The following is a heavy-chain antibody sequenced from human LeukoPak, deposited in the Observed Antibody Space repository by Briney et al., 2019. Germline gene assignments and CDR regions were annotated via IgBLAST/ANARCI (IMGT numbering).Heavy chain of an antibody. V-gene: IGHV4-39*01. CDR1: GDSISSGTYY. D-gene: IGHD4-17*01. CDR3: ARHGTAVISRLGAFDI. J-gene: IGHJ3*02. Sequence: SETLSLTCTVSGDSISSGTYYWAWIRQPPGKGLEWIGTIYYSGNTFYSPSLKSRVTISVDTSKNQFSLKLTFVTAADTAVYYCARHGTAVISRLGAFDIWGQGKMVTFSS. CDR2: IYYSGNT.